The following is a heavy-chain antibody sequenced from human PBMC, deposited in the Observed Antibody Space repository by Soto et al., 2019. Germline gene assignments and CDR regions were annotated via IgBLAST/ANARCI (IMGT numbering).Heavy chain of an antibody. CDR3: ARGRGDGYNQNWYFDL. CDR2: INNGGSS. D-gene: IGHD3-10*01. V-gene: IGHV4-34*01. J-gene: IGHJ2*01. CDR1: GGSFSGYY. Sequence: KPSETLSLTCAVYGGSFSGYYWSWIRQPPGKGLEWIGEINNGGSSNYNPSLKSRGSMSVGTSNNQFSLKQTSVTAADTAVYYCARGRGDGYNQNWYFDLWGRGTLVTVSS.